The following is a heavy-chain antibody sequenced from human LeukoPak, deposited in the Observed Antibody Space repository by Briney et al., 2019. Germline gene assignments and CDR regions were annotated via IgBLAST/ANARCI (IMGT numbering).Heavy chain of an antibody. CDR3: ARDAAYYYDSSARSFDI. V-gene: IGHV4-4*07. CDR2: IYTSGST. Sequence: PSETLSLTCTASGGTISSYYWSWIRQPAGKGLEWIGRIYTSGSTNYNPYLKSRVTISVDKSKNQFSLKLSSVTAADTAVYYCARDAAYYYDSSARSFDIWGQGTMVTVSS. J-gene: IGHJ3*02. D-gene: IGHD3-22*01. CDR1: GGTISSYY.